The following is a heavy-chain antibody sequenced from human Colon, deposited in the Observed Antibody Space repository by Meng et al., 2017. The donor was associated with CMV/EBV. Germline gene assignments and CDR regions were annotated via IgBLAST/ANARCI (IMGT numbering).Heavy chain of an antibody. V-gene: IGHV1-2*02. Sequence: GESLKISCKASGYTIIGYYMNWVRQAPGQGLEWTGWINPNSGGTNYAQKFQGRVTMTRDTSITTAYMELSSLRSDDTAVYYCARGGKYSGYDSVDVWGQGTTVTVSS. J-gene: IGHJ6*02. CDR1: GYTIIGYY. D-gene: IGHD5-12*01. CDR3: ARGGKYSGYDSVDV. CDR2: INPNSGGT.